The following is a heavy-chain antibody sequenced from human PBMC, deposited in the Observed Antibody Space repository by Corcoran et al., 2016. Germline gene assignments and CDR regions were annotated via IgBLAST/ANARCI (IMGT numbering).Heavy chain of an antibody. J-gene: IGHJ3*02. CDR2: IDPSDSYT. CDR3: ARRDIVGATSDAFDI. Sequence: EVQLVQSGAEVKKPGESLRISCKGSGYSFTSYWISWVRQMPGKGLEWMGRIDPSDSYTNYSPSFQGHVTISADKSISTAYLQWSSLKASDTAMYYWARRDIVGATSDAFDIWGQGTMVTVSS. V-gene: IGHV5-10-1*03. D-gene: IGHD1-26*01. CDR1: GYSFTSYW.